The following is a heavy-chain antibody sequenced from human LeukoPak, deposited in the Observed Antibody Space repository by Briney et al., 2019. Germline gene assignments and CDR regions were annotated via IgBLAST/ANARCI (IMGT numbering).Heavy chain of an antibody. Sequence: GGSLRLSCAASGFTFTSYDMNWVPHAPGKGVELVSYVSSSSTHIYYADSAKGRFTVSRDNSKNSLYLQMNSLRAEDTAGYYCARQVASGFDTWGQGTLVTVSS. CDR1: GFTFTSYD. J-gene: IGHJ5*02. V-gene: IGHV3-48*03. CDR3: ARQVASGFDT. CDR2: VSSSSTHI.